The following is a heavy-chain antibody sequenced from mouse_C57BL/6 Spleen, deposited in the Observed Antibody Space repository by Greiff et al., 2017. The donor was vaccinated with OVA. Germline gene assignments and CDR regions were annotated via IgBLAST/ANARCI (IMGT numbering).Heavy chain of an antibody. V-gene: IGHV1-62-2*01. Sequence: QVQLQQSGAELVKPGASVKLSCKASGYTFTEYTIHWVKQRSGQGLEWIGWFYPGSGSIKYNENFKDKATLTADKSSSTVYMELSRLTSEDSAVYFCARHEDKNYSNSYAMDYWGQGTSVTVSS. CDR3: ARHEDKNYSNSYAMDY. CDR1: GYTFTEYT. CDR2: FYPGSGSI. J-gene: IGHJ4*01. D-gene: IGHD2-5*01.